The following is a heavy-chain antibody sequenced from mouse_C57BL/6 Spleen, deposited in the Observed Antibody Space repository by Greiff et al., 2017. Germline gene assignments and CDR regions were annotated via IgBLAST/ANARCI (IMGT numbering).Heavy chain of an antibody. CDR3: AREEATVVFDY. CDR2: IYPGDGDT. J-gene: IGHJ2*01. D-gene: IGHD1-1*01. Sequence: QVQLQQSGAELVKPGASVKISCKASGYAFSSYWMNWVKQRPGKGLEWIGQIYPGDGDTNYNGKFKGKATLTADKSSSTAYMQLSSLTSEDSAVYFCAREEATVVFDYWGQGTTLTVSS. V-gene: IGHV1-80*01. CDR1: GYAFSSYW.